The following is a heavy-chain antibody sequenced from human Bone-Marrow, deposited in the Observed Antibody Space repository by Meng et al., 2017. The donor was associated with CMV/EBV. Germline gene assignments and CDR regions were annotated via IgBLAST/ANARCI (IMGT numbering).Heavy chain of an antibody. V-gene: IGHV3-43D*03. CDR2: ISWDGGST. Sequence: GESLKISCAASGFTFDDYAMHWVRQAPGKGLEWVSLISWDGGSTYYADSVKGRFTISRDNSKNSLYLQRNSLRAEDTALYYGAKDISRVAVAGADYWGQGTLVTVFS. CDR1: GFTFDDYA. CDR3: AKDISRVAVAGADY. J-gene: IGHJ4*02. D-gene: IGHD6-19*01.